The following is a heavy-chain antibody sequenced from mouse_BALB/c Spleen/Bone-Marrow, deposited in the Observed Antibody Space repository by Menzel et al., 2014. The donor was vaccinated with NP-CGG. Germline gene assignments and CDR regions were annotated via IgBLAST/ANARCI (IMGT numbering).Heavy chain of an antibody. V-gene: IGHV1-4*01. CDR2: INPSSGYT. Sequence: LVESGAELARPGASVKMSCKASGYTFTSYTMHWVKRRPGQGLEWIGYINPSSGYTNYNQKFKDKATLTADKSSSTAYMQLSSLTSEGSAVYYCARAAYYRYDEGAWFAYWGQGTLVTVSA. CDR1: GYTFTSYT. CDR3: ARAAYYRYDEGAWFAY. D-gene: IGHD2-14*01. J-gene: IGHJ3*01.